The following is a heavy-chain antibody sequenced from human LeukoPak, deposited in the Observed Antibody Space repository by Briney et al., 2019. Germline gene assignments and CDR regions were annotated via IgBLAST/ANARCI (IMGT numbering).Heavy chain of an antibody. V-gene: IGHV1-24*01. CDR2: FDPEDGET. J-gene: IGHJ3*02. Sequence: ASVKVSCKVSGCTLTELSMHWVRQAPGKGLEWMGGFDPEDGETIYAQKFQGRVTMTEDTSTDTAYMELSSLRSEDTAVYYCATALGYSYGYSSWDAFDIWGQGTTVTVSS. CDR1: GCTLTELS. D-gene: IGHD5-18*01. CDR3: ATALGYSYGYSSWDAFDI.